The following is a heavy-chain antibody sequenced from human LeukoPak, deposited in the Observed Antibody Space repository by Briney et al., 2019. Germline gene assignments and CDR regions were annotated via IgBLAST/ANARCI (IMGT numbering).Heavy chain of an antibody. CDR1: GGSINTYY. V-gene: IGHV4-59*01. CDR3: ARGAASDYGVNNYYGMDV. J-gene: IGHJ6*02. CDR2: IDDSGNT. D-gene: IGHD4-17*01. Sequence: SETLSLTCTVSGGSINTYYWSWIRRPPGKGLEWIGYIDDSGNTDYNPSVKSQVTISVDKSKNQFSLKLRFVTAADTAMYYCARGAASDYGVNNYYGMDVWGQGTTVTVSS.